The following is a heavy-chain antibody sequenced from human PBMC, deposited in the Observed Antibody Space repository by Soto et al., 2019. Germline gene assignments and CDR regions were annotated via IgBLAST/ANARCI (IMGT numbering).Heavy chain of an antibody. CDR3: ASSGGGYYYGSGSKYNWFDP. Sequence: SETLSLTCTVSGGSISSSSYYWGWIRQPPGKGLEWIGSIYYSGSTNYNPSLKSRVTISVDTSKNQFSLKLSSVTAADTAVYYCASSGGGYYYGSGSKYNWFDPWGQGTLVTVSS. CDR1: GGSISSSSYY. V-gene: IGHV4-39*07. D-gene: IGHD3-10*01. J-gene: IGHJ5*02. CDR2: IYYSGST.